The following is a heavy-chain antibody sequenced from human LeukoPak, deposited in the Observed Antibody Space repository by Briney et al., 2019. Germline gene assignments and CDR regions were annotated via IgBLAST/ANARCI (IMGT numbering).Heavy chain of an antibody. CDR3: ARSVAATPCNWFDP. V-gene: IGHV1-2*02. CDR1: GYTFTDYY. CDR2: INPNSGGT. D-gene: IGHD2-15*01. Sequence: ASVKVSCKASGYTFTDYYMHWVRQAPGQGLEWMGWINPNSGGTKYAQTFQGRVIMTRDITSAYSKLSRLTSDDTAVYYCARSVAATPCNWFDPWGQGTLVTVSS. J-gene: IGHJ5*02.